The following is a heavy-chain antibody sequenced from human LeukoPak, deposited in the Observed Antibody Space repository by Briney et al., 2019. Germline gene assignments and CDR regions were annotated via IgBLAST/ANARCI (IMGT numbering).Heavy chain of an antibody. Sequence: SETLSLTCTVSGGSISSYYWSWIRQPPGKGLEWIGYIYYSGSTYYNPSLKSRVTVSVDTSKNQFSLTLSSVTAADTAVYYCARDSAAMYFDYWGQGTLVTVSS. D-gene: IGHD5-18*01. J-gene: IGHJ4*02. CDR3: ARDSAAMYFDY. CDR1: GGSISSYY. V-gene: IGHV4-59*12. CDR2: IYYSGST.